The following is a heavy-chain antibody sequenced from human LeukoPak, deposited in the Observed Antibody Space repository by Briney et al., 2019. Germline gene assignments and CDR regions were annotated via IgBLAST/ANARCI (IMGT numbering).Heavy chain of an antibody. Sequence: GSSVTVSCKASGGSFTSYAISWVRQAPGPGLEWMGGIIPIFGTANYAQKFQGRVTITADESTSTAYMELSSLSSEDTAVYYCARNRGGPRYCSSTSCYRSCFDPWGQGTLVTVSS. CDR3: ARNRGGPRYCSSTSCYRSCFDP. CDR2: IIPIFGTA. J-gene: IGHJ5*02. V-gene: IGHV1-69*13. CDR1: GGSFTSYA. D-gene: IGHD2-2*01.